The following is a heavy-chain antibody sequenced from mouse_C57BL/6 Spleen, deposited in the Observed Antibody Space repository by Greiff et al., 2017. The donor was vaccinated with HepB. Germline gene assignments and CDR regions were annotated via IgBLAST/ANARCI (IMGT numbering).Heavy chain of an antibody. V-gene: IGHV5-4*01. CDR2: ISDGGSYT. D-gene: IGHD2-4*01. J-gene: IGHJ3*01. Sequence: EVKVVESGGGLVKPGGSLKLSCAASGFTFSSYAMSWVRQTPEKRLEWVATISDGGSYTYYPDNVKGRFTISRDNAKNNLYLQMSHLKSEDTAMYYCARDTSLYDYDDGFWFAYWGQGTLVTVSA. CDR1: GFTFSSYA. CDR3: ARDTSLYDYDDGFWFAY.